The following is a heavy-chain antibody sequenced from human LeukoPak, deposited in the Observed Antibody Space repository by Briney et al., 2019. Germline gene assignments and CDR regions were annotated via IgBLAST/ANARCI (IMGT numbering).Heavy chain of an antibody. CDR2: FDPEDGET. D-gene: IGHD6-13*01. CDR1: GYTLTELS. J-gene: IGHJ4*02. CDR3: ATYPQVAAAGTGWN. V-gene: IGHV1-24*01. Sequence: RRASVKVSCKVSGYTLTELSMHWVRQAPGKGLEWMGGFDPEDGETIYAQKFQGRVTMTEDTSTDTAYMELSSLRSEDTAVYYCATYPQVAAAGTGWNWGQGTLVTVSS.